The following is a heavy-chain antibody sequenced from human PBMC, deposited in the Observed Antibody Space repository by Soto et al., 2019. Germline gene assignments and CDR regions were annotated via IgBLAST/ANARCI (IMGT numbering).Heavy chain of an antibody. CDR3: ARVGLSGGYSYGYYFDY. V-gene: IGHV3-74*01. CDR2: INSDGTST. D-gene: IGHD5-18*01. CDR1: GLTLSNYW. Sequence: VGSLRLSSAAAGLTLSNYWIHWVRQAPGKGLVWVSRINSDGTSTSYADSVKGRFTISRDNAKNTLYLQMNSLRAEDTAVYYCARVGLSGGYSYGYYFDYWGQGTLVTVSS. J-gene: IGHJ4*02.